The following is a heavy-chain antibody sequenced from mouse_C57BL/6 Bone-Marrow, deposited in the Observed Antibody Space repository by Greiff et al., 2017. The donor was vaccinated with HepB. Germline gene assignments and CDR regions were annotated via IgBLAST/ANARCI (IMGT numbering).Heavy chain of an antibody. D-gene: IGHD2-2*01. Sequence: QVQLQQPGAELVKPGASVKMSCKASGYTFTSYWITWVKQRPGQGLEWIGDIYPGSGSTNYNEKFKSKATLTVDTSSSPAYMQRSSLTHEDSAVYYCATMVTPRAWFLYWGQGGLVTVSA. CDR3: ATMVTPRAWFLY. CDR2: IYPGSGST. V-gene: IGHV1-55*01. J-gene: IGHJ3*01. CDR1: GYTFTSYW.